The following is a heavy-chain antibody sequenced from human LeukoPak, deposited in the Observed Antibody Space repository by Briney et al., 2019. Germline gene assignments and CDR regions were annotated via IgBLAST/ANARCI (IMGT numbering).Heavy chain of an antibody. V-gene: IGHV3-21*01. CDR2: ISSSSSYI. CDR1: GFTFSSYS. CDR3: ARDIKAVAGTPDAFDI. D-gene: IGHD6-19*01. J-gene: IGHJ3*02. Sequence: GGSLRLSCAASGFTFSSYSMNWVRQAPGKGLEWVSSISSSSSYIYYADSVKGRFTISRDNAKNSLYLQMNSLRAEDTAVYYCARDIKAVAGTPDAFDIWGQGTMVTVSS.